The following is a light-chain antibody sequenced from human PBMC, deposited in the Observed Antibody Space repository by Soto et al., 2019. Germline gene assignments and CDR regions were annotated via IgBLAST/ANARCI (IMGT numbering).Light chain of an antibody. CDR3: QQYGSSPPIT. V-gene: IGKV3-20*01. Sequence: EIVMTQSPATLSLSPGERSTLSVRSSQSVSSNLAWYQQKPGQAPRLLIFGASSRSSGIPSRFSGSGSGTDFTLTISRLEPEDFAVYYCQQYGSSPPITFGQGTRLEIK. CDR2: GAS. J-gene: IGKJ5*01. CDR1: QSVSSN.